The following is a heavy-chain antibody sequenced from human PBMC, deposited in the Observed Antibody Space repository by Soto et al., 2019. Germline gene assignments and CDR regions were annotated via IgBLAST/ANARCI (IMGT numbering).Heavy chain of an antibody. D-gene: IGHD2-21*02. Sequence: KPSETLSLTCTVSGASIRSSDYYWSWIRQAPGKGLEWIGYVYYTGSTYYNPSLMSRLLISIDTSKNQFSLKLSSVTAAETAVYFCVRTAREGAVAPHWFDLWGQGTQVTVSS. CDR1: GASIRSSDYY. CDR3: VRTAREGAVAPHWFDL. CDR2: VYYTGST. J-gene: IGHJ5*02. V-gene: IGHV4-30-4*01.